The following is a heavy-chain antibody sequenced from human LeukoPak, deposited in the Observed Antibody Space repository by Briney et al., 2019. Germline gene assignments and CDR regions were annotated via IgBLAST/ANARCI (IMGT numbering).Heavy chain of an antibody. D-gene: IGHD1-26*01. J-gene: IGHJ4*02. CDR1: GGSISSYY. CDR3: ARSRISGSYFY. CDR2: IYYSGST. V-gene: IGHV4-59*01. Sequence: SETLSLTCTVSGGSISSYYWSWIRQPPGKGLEWIGYIYYSGSTNYNPSLKSRVTISVDTSRNQFSLKLSSVTAADTAVYYCARSRISGSYFYWGQGTLVTVSS.